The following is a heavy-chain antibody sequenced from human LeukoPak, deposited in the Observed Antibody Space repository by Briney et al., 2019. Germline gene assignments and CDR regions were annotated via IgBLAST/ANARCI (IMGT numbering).Heavy chain of an antibody. J-gene: IGHJ4*02. V-gene: IGHV3-30*18. CDR1: GFTFSSYG. CDR3: AKELVDTAMVPREIDY. D-gene: IGHD5-18*01. Sequence: GGSLRLSCAASGFTFSSYGMHWVRQAPGKGLEWVAVISYDGSNKYYADSVKGRFTISRDNSKNTLYLQVNSLRAEDTAVYYCAKELVDTAMVPREIDYWGQGTLVTVSS. CDR2: ISYDGSNK.